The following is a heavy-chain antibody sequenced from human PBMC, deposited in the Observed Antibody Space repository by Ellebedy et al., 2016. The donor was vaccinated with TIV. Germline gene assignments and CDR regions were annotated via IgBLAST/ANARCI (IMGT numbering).Heavy chain of an antibody. Sequence: SLKISCTTSGFTFDDYAMHWVRQAPGKGLEWVSSITWNSGYIAYADSVKGRFTISSDNAKTSLYLQMNSLRAEDMALYYCTKDKNSVPEYYFDYWGQGTLVTVSS. J-gene: IGHJ4*02. V-gene: IGHV3-9*03. CDR1: GFTFDDYA. D-gene: IGHD5-18*01. CDR3: TKDKNSVPEYYFDY. CDR2: ITWNSGYI.